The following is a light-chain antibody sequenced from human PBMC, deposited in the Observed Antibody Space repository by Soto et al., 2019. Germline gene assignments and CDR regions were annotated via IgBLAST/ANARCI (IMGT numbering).Light chain of an antibody. CDR3: QEYITPPFT. CDR2: AAS. J-gene: IGKJ2*01. V-gene: IGKV1-16*01. Sequence: DIQMTQSPSSLSASVGDRVTITCRASQGLSNYLAWFQQKPGRAPQSLIYAASSLESGVPSRFSGSASGTDFTLTISSMQPEDFATYYCQEYITPPFTFGQGTKLERK. CDR1: QGLSNY.